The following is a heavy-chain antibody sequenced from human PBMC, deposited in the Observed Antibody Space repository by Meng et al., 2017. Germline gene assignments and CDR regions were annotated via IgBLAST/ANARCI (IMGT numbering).Heavy chain of an antibody. V-gene: IGHV3-30*01. CDR3: ARDPDYYDSSEDDAFDI. D-gene: IGHD3-22*01. Sequence: SCKASGFTFSSYAMHWVRQAPGKGLEWVAVISYDGSNKYYADSVKGRFTISRDNSKNTLYLQMNSLRAEDTAVYYCARDPDYYDSSEDDAFDIWGQGTMVTVSS. CDR1: GFTFSSYA. CDR2: ISYDGSNK. J-gene: IGHJ3*02.